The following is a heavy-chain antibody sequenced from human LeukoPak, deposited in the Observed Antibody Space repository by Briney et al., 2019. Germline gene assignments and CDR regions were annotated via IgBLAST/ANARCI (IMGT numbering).Heavy chain of an antibody. D-gene: IGHD5-18*01. CDR1: RCTFSSYA. CDR2: IIPIFGTA. V-gene: IGHV1-69*01. CDR3: ARLRSYGYWAAFDY. Sequence: SVQVSFKGSRCTFSSYAISWVRQAPGQGLEWMGGIIPIFGTANYAQQFQGRVTITPDESTSTAYMELSSLRSEDTAVYYCARLRSYGYWAAFDYWGQGTLVTVSS. J-gene: IGHJ4*02.